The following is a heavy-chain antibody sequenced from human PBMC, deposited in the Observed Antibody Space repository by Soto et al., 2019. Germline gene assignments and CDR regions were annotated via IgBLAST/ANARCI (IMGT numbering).Heavy chain of an antibody. CDR3: ARTTYGMDV. V-gene: IGHV4-59*01. CDR1: GGSISSYY. J-gene: IGHJ6*02. D-gene: IGHD1-1*01. CDR2: IYYSGST. Sequence: PSETLSLTCTVSGGSISSYYWSWIRQPPGKGLEWIGYIYYSGSTNYNPSLKSRVTISVDTSKNQFSLKLSSVTAADTAVYYCARTTYGMDVWGQGTTVTVSS.